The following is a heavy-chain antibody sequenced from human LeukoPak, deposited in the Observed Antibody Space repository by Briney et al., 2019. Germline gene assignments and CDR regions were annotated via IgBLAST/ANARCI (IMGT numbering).Heavy chain of an antibody. D-gene: IGHD2-15*01. V-gene: IGHV3-30*18. CDR1: GFTFSSYG. CDR3: AKGGDIVVVVAAFDY. Sequence: GGSLRLSCAASGFTFSSYGMHWVRQAPGKGLEWVAVVSYDGTNKYHADSVKGRFTISRDTSKNTLYLEMNSLRAEDTAVYYCAKGGDIVVVVAAFDYWGQGTLVTVSS. J-gene: IGHJ4*02. CDR2: VSYDGTNK.